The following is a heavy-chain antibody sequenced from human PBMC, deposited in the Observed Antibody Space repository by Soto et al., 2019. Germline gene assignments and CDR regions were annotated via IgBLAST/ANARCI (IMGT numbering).Heavy chain of an antibody. CDR1: GFIFSTSGSAFSRYA. Sequence: GGSLRLSCAASGFIFSTSGSAFSRYAMTWVRQTPGKALEWVSSISGSGVRTYYSDSVRGRFTISRDNSKDRLYLEMNSVRAEDTAVYYCATPAYGYWGQGTLVTVSS. J-gene: IGHJ4*02. V-gene: IGHV3-23*01. CDR2: ISGSGVRT. D-gene: IGHD3-16*01. CDR3: ATPAYGY.